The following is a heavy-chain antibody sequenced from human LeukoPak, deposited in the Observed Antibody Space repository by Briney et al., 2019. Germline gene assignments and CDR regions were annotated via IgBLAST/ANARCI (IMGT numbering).Heavy chain of an antibody. D-gene: IGHD3-22*01. CDR1: GGSFSSYY. J-gene: IGHJ6*03. CDR3: ARVSHYYDSSAYYYYYMDV. V-gene: IGHV4-59*01. Sequence: SETLSLTCAVYGGSFSSYYWSWIRQPPGKGLEWIGYIYHSGSTNYNPSLKSRVTISVDTSKNQFSLELTSVTAADTAVYYCARVSHYYDSSAYYYYYMDVWGKGTTVTISS. CDR2: IYHSGST.